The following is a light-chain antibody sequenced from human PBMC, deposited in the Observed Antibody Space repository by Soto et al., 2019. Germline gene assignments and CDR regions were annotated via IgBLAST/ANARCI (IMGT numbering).Light chain of an antibody. CDR1: QSIISW. Sequence: DIQMTQSTSTLSASVGDRVTITCRASQSIISWLAWYQQEPGKAPKLLIHKASSLQSGVPSRFSGSGSGTDFTLTISSLHPDDFATYYCQQYNSYSPTFGQGTKVDIK. V-gene: IGKV1-5*03. CDR3: QQYNSYSPT. J-gene: IGKJ1*01. CDR2: KAS.